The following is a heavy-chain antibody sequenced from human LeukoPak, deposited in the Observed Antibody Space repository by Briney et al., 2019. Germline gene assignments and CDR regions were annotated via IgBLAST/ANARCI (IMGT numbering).Heavy chain of an antibody. V-gene: IGHV3-33*01. Sequence: GGSLRLSCAASGSTFSNYGMHWVRQAPGKGLEWVALIWSDGSGKYYADSVKGRFTISRDNSKNTLYLQMNSLRAEDTAVYYCARDGRLPPTPPDYWGQGSLFIISS. D-gene: IGHD2-15*01. CDR1: GSTFSNYG. CDR2: IWSDGSGK. CDR3: ARDGRLPPTPPDY. J-gene: IGHJ4*02.